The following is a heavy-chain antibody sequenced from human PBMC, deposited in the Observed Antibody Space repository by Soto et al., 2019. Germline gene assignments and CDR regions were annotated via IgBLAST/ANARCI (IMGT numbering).Heavy chain of an antibody. CDR3: AKRYSSGWSPDY. V-gene: IGHV3-30*18. CDR2: ISYDGSNK. CDR1: GFTFSSYG. Sequence: QVQLVESGGGVVQPGRSLRLSCAASGFTFSSYGMHWVRQAPGKGLEWVAVISYDGSNKYYADSVKGRFTISRDNSKNMVYLQMNSLRAEDTAVHYCAKRYSSGWSPDYWGQGTLVTVSS. D-gene: IGHD6-19*01. J-gene: IGHJ4*02.